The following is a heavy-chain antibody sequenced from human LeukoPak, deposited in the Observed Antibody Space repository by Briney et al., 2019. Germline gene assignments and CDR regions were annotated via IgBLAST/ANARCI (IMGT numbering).Heavy chain of an antibody. CDR1: GGSISSGGYS. J-gene: IGHJ5*02. CDR3: ARVEYSSSLVNWFDP. V-gene: IGHV4-30-2*01. Sequence: PSETLSLTCAVSGGSISSGGYSWSWTRQPPGKGLEWIGYIYHSGSTYYNPSLKSRVTISVDRSKNQFSLKLSSVTAADTAVYYCARVEYSSSLVNWFDPWGQGTLVTVSS. D-gene: IGHD6-6*01. CDR2: IYHSGST.